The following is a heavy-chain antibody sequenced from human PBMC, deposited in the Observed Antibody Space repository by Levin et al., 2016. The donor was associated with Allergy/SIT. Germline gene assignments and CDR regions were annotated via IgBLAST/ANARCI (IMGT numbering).Heavy chain of an antibody. Sequence: SETLSLTCTVSGYSVSSTYYWGWIRQSPGKGLEWIGSIYHSGSTNYNPSLKSRVTISVDTSKNQFSLKLSSVTAADTAVYYCARAGRSGTTARLDYWGQGTLVTVSS. J-gene: IGHJ4*02. V-gene: IGHV4-38-2*02. CDR3: ARAGRSGTTARLDY. CDR2: IYHSGST. D-gene: IGHD1-1*01. CDR1: GYSVSSTYY.